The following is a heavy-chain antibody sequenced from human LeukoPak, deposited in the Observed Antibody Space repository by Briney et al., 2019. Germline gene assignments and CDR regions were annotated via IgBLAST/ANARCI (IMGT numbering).Heavy chain of an antibody. CDR3: ARTSIAARRANAFDI. D-gene: IGHD6-6*01. CDR2: IYHSGST. V-gene: IGHV4-30-2*01. J-gene: IGHJ3*02. CDR1: GGSVSSGSYY. Sequence: PSETLSLTCTVSGGSVSSGSYYWSWIRQPPGKGLEWIGYIYHSGSTYYNPSLKSRVTISVGRSKNQFSLKLSSVTAADTAVYYCARTSIAARRANAFDIWGQGTMVTVSS.